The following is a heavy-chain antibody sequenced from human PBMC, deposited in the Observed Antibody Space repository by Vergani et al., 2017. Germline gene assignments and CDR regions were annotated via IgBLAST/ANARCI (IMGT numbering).Heavy chain of an antibody. V-gene: IGHV2-5*02. D-gene: IGHD2-15*01. Sequence: QITLKESGPTLVKPTQTLTLTCTFSGFSLSTSGVGVGWIRQPPGEALEWLALIYWADDKRYSPSLKGRLTITQDTSKNQVVLTMTNMDPVDTATYYCAHSRDGGGGAYYFDYWGQGTLVTVSS. CDR2: IYWADDK. CDR1: GFSLSTSGVG. J-gene: IGHJ4*02. CDR3: AHSRDGGGGAYYFDY.